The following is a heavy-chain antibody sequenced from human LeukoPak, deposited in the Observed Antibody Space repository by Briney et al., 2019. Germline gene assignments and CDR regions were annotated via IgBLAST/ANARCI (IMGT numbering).Heavy chain of an antibody. D-gene: IGHD1-26*01. Sequence: PGGSLRLSCAASGFTFSSSWIHWVRQAPGKGLVWVSRIIQVGGVTYYADSVKGRFTISRDNAKNTLYLHMNCLRVEVTAVYYCARGGSPPEALGDAFDIWGQGTMVTVS. J-gene: IGHJ3*02. CDR1: GFTFSSSW. V-gene: IGHV3-74*01. CDR2: IIQVGGVT. CDR3: ARGGSPPEALGDAFDI.